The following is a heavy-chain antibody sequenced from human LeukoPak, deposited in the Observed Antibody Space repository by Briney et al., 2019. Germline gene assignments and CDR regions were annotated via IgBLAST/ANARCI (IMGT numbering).Heavy chain of an antibody. CDR3: ASPGGGPTDY. J-gene: IGHJ4*02. Sequence: PSETLSLTCTVSGGSIINYYWSWIRQPPGKGLEWIGYIYSSGSTNYNPSLKSRVTVSVDTSKNQFSLKLSSVTAADTAVYYCASPGGGPTDYWGQGTLVTVSS. V-gene: IGHV4-59*01. CDR1: GGSIINYY. D-gene: IGHD3-16*01. CDR2: IYSSGST.